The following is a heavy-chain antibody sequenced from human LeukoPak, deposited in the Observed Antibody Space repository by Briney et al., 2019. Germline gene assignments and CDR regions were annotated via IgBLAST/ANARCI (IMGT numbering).Heavy chain of an antibody. CDR2: INHSGTT. CDR3: ARDGRGYCSGGSCYANNWFDP. CDR1: GGSFSGYY. J-gene: IGHJ5*02. D-gene: IGHD2-15*01. V-gene: IGHV4-34*01. Sequence: SETLSLTCAVYGGSFSGYYWSWIRQPPGKGLEWIGEINHSGTTNYNPSLKSRVTISVDTSKNKFSLIVTSVTAADTAVYFCARDGRGYCSGGSCYANNWFDPWGQGTLVTVSS.